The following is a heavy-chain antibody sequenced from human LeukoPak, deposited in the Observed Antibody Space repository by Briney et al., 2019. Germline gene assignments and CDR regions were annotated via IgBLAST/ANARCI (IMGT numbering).Heavy chain of an antibody. Sequence: GGSLRLSCAASGFTFSSSWMNWVRQAPGKGLEWVADIKQDGSEKYYVDSVKGRFTISRDNAKNSLFLQMNSLGAEDTAAYYCARGDYYDRFFDYWGQGTLVTVSS. V-gene: IGHV3-7*01. CDR1: GFTFSSSW. J-gene: IGHJ4*02. CDR3: ARGDYYDRFFDY. CDR2: IKQDGSEK. D-gene: IGHD3-22*01.